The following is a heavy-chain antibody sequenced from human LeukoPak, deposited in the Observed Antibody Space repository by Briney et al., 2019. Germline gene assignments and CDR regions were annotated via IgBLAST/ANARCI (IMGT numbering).Heavy chain of an antibody. CDR1: GFTFSGFG. CDR3: ARGIVIIPAGVTDY. Sequence: GGSLRLSCEASGFTFSGFGMHWVRQAPGKGLVWVSRIKTDGSSTSYADSVKGRFTISRDNAKNTLYLQMNNLRAEDTAVYFCARGIVIIPAGVTDYWGQGTLVTVSS. J-gene: IGHJ4*02. CDR2: IKTDGSST. V-gene: IGHV3-74*01. D-gene: IGHD2-2*01.